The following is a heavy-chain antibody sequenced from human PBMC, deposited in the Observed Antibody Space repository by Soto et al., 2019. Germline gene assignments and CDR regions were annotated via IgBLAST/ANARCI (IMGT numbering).Heavy chain of an antibody. D-gene: IGHD3-10*01. J-gene: IGHJ5*02. CDR3: ARVPGP. V-gene: IGHV4-30-2*01. CDR2: IYHSGST. Sequence: QLRLQESGSGLVKPSQTLSLTCAVSGGSISSGGYSWSWIRQPPGKGLEWIGYIYHSGSTYYNPSLKSRVTRSVDRSKNQFSLKLSSVTAADTAVYYCARVPGPWGQGTLVTVSS. CDR1: GGSISSGGYS.